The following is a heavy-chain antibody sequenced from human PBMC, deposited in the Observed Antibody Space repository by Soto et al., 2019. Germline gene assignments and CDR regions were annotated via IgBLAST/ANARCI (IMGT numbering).Heavy chain of an antibody. CDR3: AGETNPLNKYYGSVGTFDP. D-gene: IGHD3-10*01. Sequence: QVQLVQSGAEVKKPGSSVKVSCKASGGTFSSYAISWVRQAPGQGLEWMGGIIPIFGTANYAQKFQGRVTINADESTRTAYMELSSLRSEDTAVYYCAGETNPLNKYYGSVGTFDPWGQGTLVTVSS. CDR1: GGTFSSYA. V-gene: IGHV1-69*01. CDR2: IIPIFGTA. J-gene: IGHJ5*02.